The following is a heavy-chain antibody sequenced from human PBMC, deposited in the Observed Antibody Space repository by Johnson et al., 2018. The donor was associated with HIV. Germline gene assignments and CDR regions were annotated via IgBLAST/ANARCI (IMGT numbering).Heavy chain of an antibody. CDR2: MSSSGSTI. D-gene: IGHD1-14*01. CDR1: GFTFSDYY. V-gene: IGHV3-11*04. CDR3: ARDSSTTDVAFDI. Sequence: QVQLVESGGGLVNPGGSLRLSCAASGFTFSDYYMSWIRQAPGKGLEWVSYMSSSGSTIYHAESVKGRFTISRDNAKNTVYLQMNSLRGEDTAVYYCARDSSTTDVAFDIWGQGTMVTVSS. J-gene: IGHJ3*02.